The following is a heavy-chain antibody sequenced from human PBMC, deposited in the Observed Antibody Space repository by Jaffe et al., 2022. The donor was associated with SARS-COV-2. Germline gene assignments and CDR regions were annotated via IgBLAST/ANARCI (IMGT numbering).Heavy chain of an antibody. CDR1: GFTFSSKG. D-gene: IGHD5-18*01. J-gene: IGHJ4*02. CDR3: ARGYGYMDY. Sequence: QVQLVEAGGGVVQPGRSLRLSCAASGFTFSSKGMHWVRQAPGKGLEWVAVISYDGSDKYYADSLKGRFTISRDNSKNTLYLQMNSLRTEDTAVYYCARGYGYMDYWGQGTLVTVSS. V-gene: IGHV3-30*03. CDR2: ISYDGSDK.